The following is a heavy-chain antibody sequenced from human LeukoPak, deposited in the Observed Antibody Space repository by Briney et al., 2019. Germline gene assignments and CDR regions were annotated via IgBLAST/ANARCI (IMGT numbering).Heavy chain of an antibody. CDR1: GYTFTSYY. CDR2: INPSGGST. CDR3: AREHCSSTSCYPYYFDY. V-gene: IGHV1-46*01. Sequence: GASVKVSCKASGYTFTSYYMHWVRQAPGQGLEWMGIINPSGGSTSYAQKFQGRVTMTRDMSTSTVYMELSSLRSEDTAVYYCAREHCSSTSCYPYYFDYWGQGTLVTVSS. D-gene: IGHD2-2*01. J-gene: IGHJ4*02.